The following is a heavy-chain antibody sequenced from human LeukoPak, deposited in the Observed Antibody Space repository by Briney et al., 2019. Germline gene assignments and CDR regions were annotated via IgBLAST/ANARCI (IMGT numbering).Heavy chain of an antibody. CDR3: ERQDGGAQFYFDY. Sequence: GESLKISCKGSGYSFPSYWIAWVRQMPGKGLEWMGIIHPGDSDIRYSPSFQGQVAISADKSINTAYLQWSSLKASDTAVYYCERQDGGAQFYFDYWGRGNLVTVSS. D-gene: IGHD3-10*01. V-gene: IGHV5-51*01. CDR2: IHPGDSDI. J-gene: IGHJ4*02. CDR1: GYSFPSYW.